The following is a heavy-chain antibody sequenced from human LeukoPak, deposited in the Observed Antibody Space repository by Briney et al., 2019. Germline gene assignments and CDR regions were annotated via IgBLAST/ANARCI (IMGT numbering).Heavy chain of an antibody. CDR2: ISGSADNT. D-gene: IGHD4-17*01. J-gene: IGHJ4*02. Sequence: GGSLRLSCAASGFTFNNYGMSWVRQAPGKGPEWVSAISGSADNTYYADSVKGRFTISRDNSRNILYVQMNSLRAEDTAVYFCARSSAVNFYNYWGQGTLVSVSS. CDR3: ARSSAVNFYNY. V-gene: IGHV3-23*01. CDR1: GFTFNNYG.